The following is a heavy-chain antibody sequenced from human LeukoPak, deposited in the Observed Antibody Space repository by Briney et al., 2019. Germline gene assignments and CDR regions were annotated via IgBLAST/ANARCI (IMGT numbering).Heavy chain of an antibody. Sequence: SETLSLTCTVSGGSISSYYWSWIRQPPGKGLEWLGYIYYSGSTNYNPSLKSRVTISVDTSKNQFSLKLSSVTAADTAVYYCARDRRGYSAAGLYYYMDVWGKGTTVTVSS. CDR1: GGSISSYY. J-gene: IGHJ6*03. V-gene: IGHV4-59*01. CDR3: ARDRRGYSAAGLYYYMDV. CDR2: IYYSGST. D-gene: IGHD5-18*01.